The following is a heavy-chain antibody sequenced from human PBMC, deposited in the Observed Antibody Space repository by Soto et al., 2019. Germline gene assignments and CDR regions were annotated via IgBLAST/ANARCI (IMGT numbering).Heavy chain of an antibody. CDR2: IYYSGST. V-gene: IGHV4-59*01. D-gene: IGHD3-9*01. CDR3: ASRLTLATNTGDAFEL. J-gene: IGHJ3*01. CDR1: NGSIINYY. Sequence: QVQLQESGPGLVKPSETLSLTCTVSNGSIINYYWSWIRQPPGKGLEWIGFIYYSGSTNYNPYLKGRVTMAVETSRNQHSLNLNSVTAAATAVYYCASRLTLATNTGDAFELWGQGTMVTVSS.